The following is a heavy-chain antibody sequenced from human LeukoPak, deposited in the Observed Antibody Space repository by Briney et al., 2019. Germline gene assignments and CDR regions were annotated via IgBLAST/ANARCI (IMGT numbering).Heavy chain of an antibody. CDR1: GFTFSSYG. J-gene: IGHJ4*02. D-gene: IGHD4-11*01. V-gene: IGHV3-23*01. CDR3: ARAYGNYVFQYFDY. Sequence: GGTLRLSCAASGFTFSSYGMSWVRQAPGKGLEWVSAISGSGGTTYYADSVKGRFTISRDNAKNTIYLQMNDLRAEDTAVYYCARAYGNYVFQYFDYWGQGTLVTVSS. CDR2: ISGSGGTT.